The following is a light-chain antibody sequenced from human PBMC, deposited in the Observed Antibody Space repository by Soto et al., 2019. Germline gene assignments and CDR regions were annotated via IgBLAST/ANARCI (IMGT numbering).Light chain of an antibody. V-gene: IGKV3-15*01. Sequence: EIVMTQSPATLSVSQGERATHSCRASQSVSSNLAWYQQKPGQAPRLLIYGASTRATGIPARFSGSGSGTEFTLTISSLQSEDFAVYYCLHYNNWPPWTFGQGTKVDSK. CDR2: GAS. J-gene: IGKJ1*01. CDR1: QSVSSN. CDR3: LHYNNWPPWT.